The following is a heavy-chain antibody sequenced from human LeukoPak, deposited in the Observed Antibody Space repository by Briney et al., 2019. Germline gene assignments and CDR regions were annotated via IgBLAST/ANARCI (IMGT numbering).Heavy chain of an antibody. J-gene: IGHJ4*02. CDR3: ARHAPMTTYDY. Sequence: ASVKVSCKASGYTFTDYYMHWVRQAPGQGLEWMGWLNPNSGDTNYAQKFQGRVSMTRDTSISTAYMDLSDLRFDDTAVYYCARHAPMTTYDYWGQGTLVTVSS. D-gene: IGHD4-11*01. CDR1: GYTFTDYY. CDR2: LNPNSGDT. V-gene: IGHV1-2*02.